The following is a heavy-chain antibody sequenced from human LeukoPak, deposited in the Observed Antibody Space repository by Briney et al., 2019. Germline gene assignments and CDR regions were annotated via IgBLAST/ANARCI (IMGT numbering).Heavy chain of an antibody. CDR1: GFTVSNNY. D-gene: IGHD1-26*01. J-gene: IGHJ3*02. V-gene: IGHV3-53*01. CDR2: VYSGGST. Sequence: GGSLRLSCEASGFTVSNNYMSRVRQAPGKGLEWVSLVYSGGSTDYADSVKGRFTISRDNSKNTLYLQMNSLRAEDTAVYYCARGGDIVGTSRSAFDIWGQGTMVTVSS. CDR3: ARGGDIVGTSRSAFDI.